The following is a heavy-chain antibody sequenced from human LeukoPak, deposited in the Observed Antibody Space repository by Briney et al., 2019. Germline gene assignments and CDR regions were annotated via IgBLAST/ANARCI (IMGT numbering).Heavy chain of an antibody. D-gene: IGHD1-26*01. J-gene: IGHJ3*02. V-gene: IGHV5-51*01. CDR1: GHSFTSYR. Sequence: GESLKISCKDSGHSFTSYRIGWVRQLPGKGLEWMGIIYPGDSETRYSPSFEGQVTISADKSNNTAYLQWSSLKASDTAMYYCARLTGSYYSAFDIWGQGTMVTVSS. CDR3: ARLTGSYYSAFDI. CDR2: IYPGDSET.